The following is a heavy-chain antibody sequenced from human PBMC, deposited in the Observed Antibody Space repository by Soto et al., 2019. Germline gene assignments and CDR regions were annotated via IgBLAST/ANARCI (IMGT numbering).Heavy chain of an antibody. V-gene: IGHV1-18*01. J-gene: IGHJ5*02. CDR3: ARDVVVRGIFWFDP. CDR1: GYTFTSYG. D-gene: IGHD3-10*01. Sequence: GASVKVSCKASGYTFTSYGISWVRQAPGQGLEWTGWISAYNGNTNYAQKLQGRVTMTTDTSTSTAYMELRSLRSDDTAVYYCARDVVVRGIFWFDPWGQGTLVTVSS. CDR2: ISAYNGNT.